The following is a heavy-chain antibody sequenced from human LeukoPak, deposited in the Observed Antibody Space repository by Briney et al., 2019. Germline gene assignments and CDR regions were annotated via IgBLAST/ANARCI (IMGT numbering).Heavy chain of an antibody. Sequence: PGGSLRLSCAASGFTFSSYSMNWVRQAPGKGLEWVSSISSSSSYIYYADSVKGRFTISRDNAKNSLYLQMNSLRAEDTAVYYCARVRGDSSSWSYYMDVWGKGTTVTVSS. V-gene: IGHV3-21*01. CDR2: ISSSSSYI. CDR3: ARVRGDSSSWSYYMDV. CDR1: GFTFSSYS. J-gene: IGHJ6*03. D-gene: IGHD6-6*01.